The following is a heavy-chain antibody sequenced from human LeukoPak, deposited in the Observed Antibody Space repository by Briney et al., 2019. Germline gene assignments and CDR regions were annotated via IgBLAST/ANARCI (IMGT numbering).Heavy chain of an antibody. CDR3: ARKFIHYDILTGYYRKDDAFDI. V-gene: IGHV1-2*02. D-gene: IGHD3-9*01. J-gene: IGHJ3*02. Sequence: ASVKVSCKASGYTFTGYYMHWVRQAPGQGLEWMGWINPNSGGTNYAQKFQGRVTMTRDTSISTAYMELSRLRSDDTAVYYCARKFIHYDILTGYYRKDDAFDIWGQGTMVTVSS. CDR2: INPNSGGT. CDR1: GYTFTGYY.